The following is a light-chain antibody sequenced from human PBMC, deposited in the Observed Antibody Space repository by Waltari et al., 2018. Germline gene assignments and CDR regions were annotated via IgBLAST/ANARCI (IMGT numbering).Light chain of an antibody. J-gene: IGLJ1*01. CDR3: HVWHPHVDPGV. CDR1: NIGTYS. CDR2: YDR. Sequence: SYVVTQPPSVSVAPGETATIPCGGDNIGTYSVHWYQQKAGQAPVLVIFYDRDRPSGIPDRFSCSNSGNTATLTISRVEAGDEARYYCHVWHPHVDPGVFGTGTEVTVL. V-gene: IGLV3-21*04.